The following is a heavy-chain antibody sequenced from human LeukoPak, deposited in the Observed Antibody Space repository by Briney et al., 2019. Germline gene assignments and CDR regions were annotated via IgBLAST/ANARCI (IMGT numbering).Heavy chain of an antibody. D-gene: IGHD6-19*01. J-gene: IGHJ4*02. CDR2: INPNSGGT. CDR3: ALGTVAGNRSQLDY. CDR1: GYTFTGYY. Sequence: GASVKVSCKASGYTFTGYYMHWVRQAPGQGVEWLGWINPNSGGTNYAQKFQGWVTMTRDTSISTAYMELSRLRSDDTAVYYCALGTVAGNRSQLDYWGQGTLVTVSS. V-gene: IGHV1-2*04.